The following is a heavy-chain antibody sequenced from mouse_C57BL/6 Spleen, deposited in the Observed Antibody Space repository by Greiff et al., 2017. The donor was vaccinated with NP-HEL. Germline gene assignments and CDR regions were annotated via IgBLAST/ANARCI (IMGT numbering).Heavy chain of an antibody. J-gene: IGHJ2*01. D-gene: IGHD1-1*01. CDR2: IYPGDGDT. CDR3: ARTVTTVVKD. CDR1: GYAFSSSW. V-gene: IGHV1-82*01. Sequence: QVQLKQSGPELVKPGASVKISCKASGYAFSSSWMNWVKQRPGKGLEWIGRIYPGDGDTNYNGKFKGKATLTADKSSSTAYMQLSSLTSEDSAVYFCARTVTTVVKDWGQGTTLTVSS.